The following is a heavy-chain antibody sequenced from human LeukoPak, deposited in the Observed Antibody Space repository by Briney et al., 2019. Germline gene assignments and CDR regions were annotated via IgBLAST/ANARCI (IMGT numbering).Heavy chain of an antibody. V-gene: IGHV4-39*01. Sequence: SETLSLTCTVSGGSISSSSYYWGWIRPPPGKGLEWIGSIYYSGSTYYNPSLKSRVTISVDTSKNQFSLKLSSVTVADTAVYYCARLIASGRAAAGYGGYWGQGTLVTVSS. J-gene: IGHJ4*02. CDR3: ARLIASGRAAAGYGGY. D-gene: IGHD6-13*01. CDR2: IYYSGST. CDR1: GGSISSSSYY.